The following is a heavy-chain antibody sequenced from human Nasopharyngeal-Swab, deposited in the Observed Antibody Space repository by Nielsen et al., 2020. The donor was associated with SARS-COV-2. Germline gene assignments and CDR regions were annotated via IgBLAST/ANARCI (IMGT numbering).Heavy chain of an antibody. V-gene: IGHV3-30*03. CDR3: ARGHNTYCGGDCYSLAPDY. J-gene: IGHJ4*02. CDR1: GFTFSSYG. Sequence: GESLKISCAASGFTFSSYGMHWVRQAPGKGLEWVAVTSYDGSNKYYADSVKGRFTISRDNSKNTLYLQMNSLRAEDTAVYYCARGHNTYCGGDCYSLAPDYWGQGTLVTVSS. D-gene: IGHD2-21*02. CDR2: TSYDGSNK.